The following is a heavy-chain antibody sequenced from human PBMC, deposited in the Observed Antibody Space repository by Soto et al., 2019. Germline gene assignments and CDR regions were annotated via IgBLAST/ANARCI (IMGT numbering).Heavy chain of an antibody. V-gene: IGHV3-74*01. CDR1: GFTFSSYW. Sequence: GGSLRLSCAASGFTFSSYWMHWVRQAPGKGLVWVSRINSDGSTINYADSVKGRFTISRDNAKNTLYLQMNSLRAEDTSVYYCARGYGENSTSIIGCWGQGTLVTVSS. CDR2: INSDGSTI. CDR3: ARGYGENSTSIIGC. D-gene: IGHD5-18*01. J-gene: IGHJ4*02.